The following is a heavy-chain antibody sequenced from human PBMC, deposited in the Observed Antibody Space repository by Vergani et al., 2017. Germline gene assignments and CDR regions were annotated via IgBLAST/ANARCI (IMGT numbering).Heavy chain of an antibody. CDR1: GYTFTSHY. Sequence: QVQLVQSGAEVKKPGASVKVSCKASGYTFTSHYMHWVRQAPGQGLEWMGINNPSGGSTSYAQKFQGRVTMTRDTSTSTGYMELSSLRSEDTAVYYCARVETTVTTYFDYWGQGTLVTVSS. V-gene: IGHV1-46*01. CDR3: ARVETTVTTYFDY. CDR2: NNPSGGST. D-gene: IGHD4-17*01. J-gene: IGHJ4*02.